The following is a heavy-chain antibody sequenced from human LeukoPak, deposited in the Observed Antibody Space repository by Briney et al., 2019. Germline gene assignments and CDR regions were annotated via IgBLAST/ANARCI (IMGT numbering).Heavy chain of an antibody. D-gene: IGHD4-17*01. J-gene: IGHJ3*02. CDR3: AKFYGDYDVGTFDI. V-gene: IGHV4-39*01. Sequence: SETLSLTRTVSGGSISSSSYYWGWIRQPPGKGLEWIGSIYYSGSTYYNPSLKSRVTISVDTSKNQFSLKLSSVTAADTAVYYCAKFYGDYDVGTFDIWGQGTMVTVSS. CDR1: GGSISSSSYY. CDR2: IYYSGST.